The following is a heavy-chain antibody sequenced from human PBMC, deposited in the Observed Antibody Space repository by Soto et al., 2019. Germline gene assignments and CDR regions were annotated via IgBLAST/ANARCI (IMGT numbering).Heavy chain of an antibody. CDR2: INPSGGST. CDR3: ARVRSCTNGVCHMAPFDY. J-gene: IGHJ4*02. D-gene: IGHD2-8*01. V-gene: IGHV1-46*03. Sequence: ASVKVSCKASGYTFTSYYMHWVRQAPGQGLEWMGIINPSGGSTSYAQKFQGRVTMTRDTSTSTVYMELSILRSEDTAVYYCARVRSCTNGVCHMAPFDYWGLGTLVTVSS. CDR1: GYTFTSYY.